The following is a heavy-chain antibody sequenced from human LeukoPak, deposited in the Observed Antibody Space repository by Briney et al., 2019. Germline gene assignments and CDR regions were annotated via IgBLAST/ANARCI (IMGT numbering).Heavy chain of an antibody. CDR3: ARVTPQFFDF. Sequence: ASVKVSCKASGYTFNKYYMHWVRQVPGQGLEWMGWINPNSGDTKSAQKFQDRVTMTRDTSITTAYMELSRLESDDTAIYYCARVTPQFFDFWGQGTLVTVSS. D-gene: IGHD2-15*01. CDR1: GYTFNKYY. J-gene: IGHJ4*02. CDR2: INPNSGDT. V-gene: IGHV1-2*02.